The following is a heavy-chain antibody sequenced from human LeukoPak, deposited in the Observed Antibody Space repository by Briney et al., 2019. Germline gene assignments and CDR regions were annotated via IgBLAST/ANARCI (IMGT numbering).Heavy chain of an antibody. V-gene: IGHV3-33*01. CDR1: GFAFNTYA. CDR3: SRGSFGSGRYPDF. CDR2: IWHDGSHK. D-gene: IGHD1-14*01. Sequence: GGSLRLSCAASGFAFNTYAMHWVRQAPGQGLEWVALIWHDGSHKFYSNSVRGQFTISRDNSKNTVSLQMNNLRPEDTAVYYCSRGSFGSGRYPDFWGQGTLVTVSS. J-gene: IGHJ4*02.